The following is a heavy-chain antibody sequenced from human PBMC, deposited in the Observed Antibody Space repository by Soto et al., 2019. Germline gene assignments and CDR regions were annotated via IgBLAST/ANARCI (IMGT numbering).Heavy chain of an antibody. D-gene: IGHD6-19*01. CDR1: GGSISSGCYS. Sequence: PSETLSLTCAVSGGSISSGCYSWSWIRQPPGKGLEWIGYIYHSGTTYYNPSLKSRVTMSVDRSKNQFSLKLSSVTAADTAVYSCARDGGGWAADDTYFDYWGQGTLVTVSS. J-gene: IGHJ4*02. CDR2: IYHSGTT. CDR3: ARDGGGWAADDTYFDY. V-gene: IGHV4-30-2*01.